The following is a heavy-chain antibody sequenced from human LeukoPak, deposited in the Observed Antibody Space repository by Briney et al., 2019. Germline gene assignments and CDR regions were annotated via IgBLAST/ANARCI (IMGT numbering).Heavy chain of an antibody. Sequence: RASVKVSCKASGGTFSSYAISWVRQAPGQGLEWMGGIIPIFGTANYAQKFQGRVTITADKSTSTAYMELSSLRSEDTAVYYCARRRAGFQRPPNYYGSGIYHSPSLYYYYGMDVWGKGTRVTV. CDR2: IIPIFGTA. CDR3: ARRRAGFQRPPNYYGSGIYHSPSLYYYYGMDV. V-gene: IGHV1-69*06. J-gene: IGHJ6*04. CDR1: GGTFSSYA. D-gene: IGHD3-10*01.